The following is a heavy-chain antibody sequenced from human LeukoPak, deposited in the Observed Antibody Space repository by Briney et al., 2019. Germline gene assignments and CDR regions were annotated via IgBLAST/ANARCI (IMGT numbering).Heavy chain of an antibody. D-gene: IGHD3-9*01. Sequence: SQTLSLTCTVSGGSISSGSYYWSWIRQPAGKGLEWIGRIYTSGSTNYNPSLKSRVTISVDTSKNQFSLKLSSVTAADTAVYYCARGDDILTGSTPYWGQGTLVTVSS. CDR3: ARGDDILTGSTPY. V-gene: IGHV4-61*02. J-gene: IGHJ4*02. CDR2: IYTSGST. CDR1: GGSISSGSYY.